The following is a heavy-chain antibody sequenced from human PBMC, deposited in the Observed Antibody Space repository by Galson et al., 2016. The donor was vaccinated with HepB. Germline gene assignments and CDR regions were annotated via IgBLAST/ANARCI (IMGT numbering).Heavy chain of an antibody. CDR3: AHSFSNYRYVGYDRGLDY. J-gene: IGHJ4*02. CDR1: GFSLRLSGVG. D-gene: IGHD5-12*01. CDR2: IYWDDDK. Sequence: PALVKPTQTLTLTCTFSGFSLRLSGVGVGWIRQPPGKALEWLALIYWDDDKRYSPSLKSRLTITKDTSKNQVVLTMTNVDPVDTATYYCAHSFSNYRYVGYDRGLDYWGQGTLVTVSS. V-gene: IGHV2-5*02.